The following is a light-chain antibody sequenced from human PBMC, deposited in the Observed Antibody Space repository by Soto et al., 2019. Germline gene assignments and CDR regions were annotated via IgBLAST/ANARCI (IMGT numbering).Light chain of an antibody. CDR3: QQYGGLPT. CDR1: QSVRSSY. V-gene: IGKV3-20*01. CDR2: AVS. Sequence: EIVFTQGPGTLSFSPGERATLSCRASQSVRSSYLAWYQQKPGQAPRLLIFAVSSRASGSPDRFSGSGSGTDFTLTISRLEPEDFAVYYCQQYGGLPTFGQGTRLEIK. J-gene: IGKJ5*01.